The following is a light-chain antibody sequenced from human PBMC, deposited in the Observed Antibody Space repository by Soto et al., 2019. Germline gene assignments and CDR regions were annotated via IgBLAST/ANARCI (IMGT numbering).Light chain of an antibody. CDR1: QSISNY. J-gene: IGKJ3*01. CDR3: QQCYSIPFT. CDR2: GAS. V-gene: IGKV1-39*01. Sequence: INMPPSPQSPWRSVGDIVTITCRASQSISNYLNWYQQQPGKAPKVLIYGASNLQGGVPSRFSGRGSGTDFTLTIYWLQPEDFTPYCCQQCYSIPFTLGAVTNVDI.